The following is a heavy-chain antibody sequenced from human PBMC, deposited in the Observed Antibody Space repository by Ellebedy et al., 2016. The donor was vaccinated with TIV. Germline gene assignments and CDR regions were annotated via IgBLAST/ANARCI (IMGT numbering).Heavy chain of an antibody. D-gene: IGHD5-24*01. Sequence: MPSETLSLTCTVSGGSISSDYWSWIRQFPGKGLEWIGYIYFSGFTTYSPSLQSRVTISLETSKNQLSLKLISVTAADTAVYYCARGHGYNFGYWGQGTLVTVSS. CDR2: IYFSGFT. CDR1: GGSISSDY. V-gene: IGHV4-59*01. CDR3: ARGHGYNFGY. J-gene: IGHJ4*02.